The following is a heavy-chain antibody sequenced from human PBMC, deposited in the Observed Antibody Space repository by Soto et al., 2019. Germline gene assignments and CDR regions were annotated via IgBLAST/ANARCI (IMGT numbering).Heavy chain of an antibody. D-gene: IGHD6-13*01. CDR3: ARVIGQQLVRKSAQNWIDP. Sequence: SETLSLTCAVYGGSFSGYYWSWIRQPPGKGLEWIGEINHSGSTNYNPSLKSRVTISVDTSKNQFSLKLSSVAAADTAVYYCARVIGQQLVRKSAQNWIDPSGQATLVSVSS. V-gene: IGHV4-34*01. CDR2: INHSGST. CDR1: GGSFSGYY. J-gene: IGHJ5*02.